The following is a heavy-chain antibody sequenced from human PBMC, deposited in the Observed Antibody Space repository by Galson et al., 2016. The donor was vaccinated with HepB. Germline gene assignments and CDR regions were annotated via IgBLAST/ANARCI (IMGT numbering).Heavy chain of an antibody. V-gene: IGHV3-7*03. CDR1: RFTFSIYW. Sequence: SLRLSCAASRFTFSIYWMSWVRQAPGKGLEWVANIKQDGSEKYYVDSLKGRFTISRDNAKNSLYMQMNSLRAEDTAVYYCAREGEYNYGYDYYYGMDVWGQGTTVTVSS. J-gene: IGHJ6*02. D-gene: IGHD5-18*01. CDR3: AREGEYNYGYDYYYGMDV. CDR2: IKQDGSEK.